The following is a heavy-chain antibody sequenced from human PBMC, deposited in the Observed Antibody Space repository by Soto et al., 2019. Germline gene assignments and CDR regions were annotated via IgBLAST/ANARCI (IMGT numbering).Heavy chain of an antibody. CDR2: ISGSGGST. Sequence: EVQLLESGGGLVQPGGSLRLSCAASGFTFSSYAMSWVRQAPGKGLEWVSAISGSGGSTYYADSVKGRFTISRDNSKNTLYLQMSSMRAEDTAVYYCAKAPDMITFGGVIVYGGAFDIWGQGTMVTVSS. D-gene: IGHD3-16*02. CDR1: GFTFSSYA. V-gene: IGHV3-23*01. J-gene: IGHJ3*02. CDR3: AKAPDMITFGGVIVYGGAFDI.